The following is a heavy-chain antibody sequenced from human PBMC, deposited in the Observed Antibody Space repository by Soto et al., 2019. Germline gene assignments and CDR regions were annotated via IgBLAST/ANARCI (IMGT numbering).Heavy chain of an antibody. Sequence: HPGGSLRLSCAASGFTFSSYAMTWVRQAPGKGVEWVSVISGSDSSTYYADSVKGRFTISRDNSKNTLYLQMNSLRADDTAIYYCAKGSSSSSWYPDYWGQGTLVTVSS. CDR3: AKGSSSSSWYPDY. CDR1: GFTFSSYA. V-gene: IGHV3-23*01. D-gene: IGHD6-13*01. J-gene: IGHJ4*02. CDR2: ISGSDSST.